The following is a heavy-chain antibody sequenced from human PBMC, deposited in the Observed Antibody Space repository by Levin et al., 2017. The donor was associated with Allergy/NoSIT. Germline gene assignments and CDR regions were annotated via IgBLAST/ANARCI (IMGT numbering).Heavy chain of an antibody. D-gene: IGHD1-7*01. J-gene: IGHJ6*02. CDR2: ISYDGSNK. V-gene: IGHV3-30*04. Sequence: PGGSLRLSCAASGFTSSSSAMHWVRQAPGKGLEWVAVISYDGSNKYYADSVKGRFTISRDNSKNTLYLQMNSLRAEDTAVYYCARERWNSHGGYYYGMDVWGQGTTVTVSS. CDR3: ARERWNSHGGYYYGMDV. CDR1: GFTSSSSA.